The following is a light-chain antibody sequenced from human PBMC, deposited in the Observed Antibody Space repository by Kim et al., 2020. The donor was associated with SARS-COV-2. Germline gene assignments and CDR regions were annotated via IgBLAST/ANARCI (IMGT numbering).Light chain of an antibody. CDR1: SSTIGDHS. CDR3: ATWVGGLTTGT. Sequence: QSPLTQPPSVSAAPGQKVTISCSGSSSTIGDHSISWYQQLPGTAPKLLIYDTNKRPSGIPDRFSGSRSGTSATLGITGLQTADEADYYCATWVGGLTTGTFGGGTKLTVL. V-gene: IGLV1-51*01. CDR2: DTN. J-gene: IGLJ2*01.